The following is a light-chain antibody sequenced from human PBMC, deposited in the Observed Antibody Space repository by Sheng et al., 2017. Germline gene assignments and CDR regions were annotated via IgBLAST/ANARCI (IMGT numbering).Light chain of an antibody. J-gene: IGKJ2*01. Sequence: DIQMTQSPSSLSASVGDRVTITCQASQDIKNFLNWYQQKPGKAPYLLIYDVSKLETGVPSRFSGSGYGTEFTFTISGLQPEDFPTYYCQQYDKVPPTFGQGTKLEI. CDR3: QQYDKVPPT. CDR1: QDIKNF. CDR2: DVS. V-gene: IGKV1-33*01.